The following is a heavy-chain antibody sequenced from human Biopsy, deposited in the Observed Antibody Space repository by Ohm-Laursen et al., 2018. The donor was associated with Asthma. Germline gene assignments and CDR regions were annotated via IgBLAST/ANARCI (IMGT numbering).Heavy chain of an antibody. CDR2: FSFDGSYK. CDR3: AREQTTVLTPNYFFDY. CDR1: GFTFSTYA. Sequence: SLRLSCTAFGFTFSTYALHWVRQAPGKGLEWVAVFSFDGSYKSYAASVKGRFTISRDNSKNTLYLEMNSLRAEDTAVYYCAREQTTVLTPNYFFDYWGQGTLVTVSS. V-gene: IGHV3-30-3*01. J-gene: IGHJ4*02. D-gene: IGHD4-23*01.